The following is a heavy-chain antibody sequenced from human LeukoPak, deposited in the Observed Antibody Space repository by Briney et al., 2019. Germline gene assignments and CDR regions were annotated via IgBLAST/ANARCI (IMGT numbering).Heavy chain of an antibody. D-gene: IGHD1-26*01. CDR3: ARLEWSGNYEGDFGALDI. CDR1: GASISGYY. Sequence: PSETLSPTGIVSGASISGYYWTWIRQPPGKGLEWLGYIYYSGDTTYNTSPKSRVIISVDMSKSQFSLKLSSVTAADTAVYYCARLEWSGNYEGDFGALDIWGRGTMVTVSS. V-gene: IGHV4-59*01. CDR2: IYYSGDT. J-gene: IGHJ3*02.